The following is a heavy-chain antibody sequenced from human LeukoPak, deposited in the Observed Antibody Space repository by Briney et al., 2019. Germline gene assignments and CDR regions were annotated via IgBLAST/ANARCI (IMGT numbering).Heavy chain of an antibody. CDR2: ITGSGGRR. J-gene: IGHJ4*02. V-gene: IGHV3-23*01. Sequence: GGSLRLSCTPSGFSFTNYAMTWVRQAPGKGLGRVPGITGSGGRRYYSVTLRFTISRDNSKNTLFLQMSSLRAEDPAIYYCARAGEYCSDGSCYSENYYFDYWGQGTLVTVSS. CDR1: GFSFTNYA. D-gene: IGHD2-15*01. CDR3: ARAGEYCSDGSCYSENYYFDY.